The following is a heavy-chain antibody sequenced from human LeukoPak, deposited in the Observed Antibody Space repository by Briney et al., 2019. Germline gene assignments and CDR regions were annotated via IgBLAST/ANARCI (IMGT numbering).Heavy chain of an antibody. J-gene: IGHJ3*02. Sequence: SETLSLTCAVYGGSFSGYYWSWIRQPPGKGLEWIGEINHSGSTNYNPSLKSRVTISVDTSKNQLSLKLSSVTAADTAVYYCARGYSGVRGAFDIWGQGTMVTVSS. CDR1: GGSFSGYY. D-gene: IGHD6-19*01. CDR2: INHSGST. CDR3: ARGYSGVRGAFDI. V-gene: IGHV4-34*01.